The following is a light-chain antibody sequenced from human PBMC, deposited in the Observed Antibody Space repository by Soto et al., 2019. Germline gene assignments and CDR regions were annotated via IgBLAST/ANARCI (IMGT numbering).Light chain of an antibody. J-gene: IGLJ3*02. CDR2: EVT. CDR3: ASYTGSTTRWV. V-gene: IGLV2-14*01. CDR1: ASDIGSYDY. Sequence: QSVLTQPASVSGSPGQSITVSCTGTASDIGSYDYVSWYQHHPGKAPKLLIYEVTNRPSGVSNRFSGSKSDYTASLTISGLQAEDDGHYYCASYTGSTTRWVFGGGTQLTVL.